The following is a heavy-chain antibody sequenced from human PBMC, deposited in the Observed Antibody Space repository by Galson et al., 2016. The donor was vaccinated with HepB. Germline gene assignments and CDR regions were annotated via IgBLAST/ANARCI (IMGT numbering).Heavy chain of an antibody. CDR1: GFNLSRFG. V-gene: IGHV3-33*01. D-gene: IGHD3-10*01. CDR3: ARAVGGRLSWFDP. J-gene: IGHJ5*02. Sequence: SLRLSCATSGFNLSRFGIHWVRQAPGKGLEWMSGIWSDGTNKNYADSAKGRFSISRDSSKNTIYLQMNSLRVDDTALYFCARAVGGRLSWFDPWGRGTLVTVSS. CDR2: IWSDGTNK.